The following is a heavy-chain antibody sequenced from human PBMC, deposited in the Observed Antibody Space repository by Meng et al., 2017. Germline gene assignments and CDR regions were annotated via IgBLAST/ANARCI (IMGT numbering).Heavy chain of an antibody. CDR2: AYYRSKWYH. D-gene: IGHD1-26*01. CDR3: ARGSYSFDS. CDR1: GDSVSRNSAA. J-gene: IGHJ4*02. Sequence: QIPLSQSGPGRVKTSQTLSLICAIHGDSVSRNSAAWNWIRQSPSRGLEWLGRAYYRSKWYHDYAESVKSRISIDPDTSKNQFSLQLRSVTPEDSAVYYCARGSYSFDSWGQRTLVTVSS. V-gene: IGHV6-1*01.